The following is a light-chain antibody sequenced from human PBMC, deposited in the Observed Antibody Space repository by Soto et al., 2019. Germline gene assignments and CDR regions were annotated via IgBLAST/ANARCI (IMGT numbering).Light chain of an antibody. CDR2: KAS. V-gene: IGKV1-5*03. CDR3: QQYKSDWT. J-gene: IGKJ1*01. CDR1: QNINSW. Sequence: DIQMTQSPSTLSASLGDRVTITCRASQNINSWLAWYQQKPGKAPNLLIYKASSLENGVPSRFSGRGSGTEFTLTISSLRPDEFATYYCQQYKSDWTFGQGTKVEIK.